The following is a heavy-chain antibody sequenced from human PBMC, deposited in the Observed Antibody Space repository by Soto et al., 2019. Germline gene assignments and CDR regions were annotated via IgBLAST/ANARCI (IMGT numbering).Heavy chain of an antibody. V-gene: IGHV4-39*01. CDR2: IYYSGST. D-gene: IGHD6-6*01. Sequence: PSETLSLTCTVSGGSISSSSYYWGWIRQPPGKGLEWIGSIYYSGSTYYNPSLKSRVTISVDTSKNQFSLKLSSVTAADTAVYYCARQTYSSSSLFDYWGQGTLVTVSS. J-gene: IGHJ4*02. CDR1: GGSISSSSYY. CDR3: ARQTYSSSSLFDY.